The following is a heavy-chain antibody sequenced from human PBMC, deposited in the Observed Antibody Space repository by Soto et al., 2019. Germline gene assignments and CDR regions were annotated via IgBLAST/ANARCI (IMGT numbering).Heavy chain of an antibody. CDR1: GGPFSGYY. CDR2: INHSGSP. V-gene: IGHV4-34*01. D-gene: IGHD1-1*01. CDR3: ATANWSHHYFDP. J-gene: IGHJ5*02. Sequence: SETLSLTCAVYGGPFSGYYWSWLRQPPGKGLEWIGEINHSGSPNYNPSLKSRVTISVDTSKNQFSLKMTSVTAADTAVYYCATANWSHHYFDPWGQGTLVTVS.